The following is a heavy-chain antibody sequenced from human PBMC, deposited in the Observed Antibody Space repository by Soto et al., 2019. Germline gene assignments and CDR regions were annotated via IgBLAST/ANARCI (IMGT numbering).Heavy chain of an antibody. V-gene: IGHV3-11*01. D-gene: IGHD3-22*01. CDR3: ARLDYYDSSGYYDKRAFGI. Sequence: PGGSLRLSCAASGFTFSAYYMSWIRQAPGKGLEWVSYISSRGSTIYYADSVKGRFTISRDNAKKSLYLQMNSLKASDTAMYYCARLDYYDSSGYYDKRAFGIWGQGTMVTVSS. CDR2: ISSRGSTI. J-gene: IGHJ3*02. CDR1: GFTFSAYY.